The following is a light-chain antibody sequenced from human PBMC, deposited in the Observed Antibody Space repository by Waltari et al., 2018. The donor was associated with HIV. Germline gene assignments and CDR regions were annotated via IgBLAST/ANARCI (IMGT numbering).Light chain of an antibody. CDR3: AAWDTSLSGSVV. CDR1: SSNIGSNY. V-gene: IGLV1-47*01. J-gene: IGLJ2*01. Sequence: QSVLTQPPSASGTPGQRVTIPCSGSSSNIGSNYVYWYHQLPGTAPKLLIYRNNQRPSGVPDRFSCSKSGTSGSLAISGLRSEDEADYYCAAWDTSLSGSVVFGGGTKLTVL. CDR2: RNN.